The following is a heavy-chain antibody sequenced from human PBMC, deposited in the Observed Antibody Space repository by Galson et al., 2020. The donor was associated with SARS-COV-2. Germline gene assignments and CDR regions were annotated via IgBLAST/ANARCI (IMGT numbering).Heavy chain of an antibody. Sequence: ASVKVSCQASGYTFTSYYMHWVRQPPGKELAWLGIINPSGGSKSYAQKFQGRVTMTRDTSTSTVYMELSSLRSEDTAVYYCARDLPRSSGWGVNYYYGMDVWGQGTTVTVSS. CDR3: ARDLPRSSGWGVNYYYGMDV. CDR2: INPSGGSK. J-gene: IGHJ6*02. V-gene: IGHV1-46*01. CDR1: GYTFTSYY. D-gene: IGHD6-19*01.